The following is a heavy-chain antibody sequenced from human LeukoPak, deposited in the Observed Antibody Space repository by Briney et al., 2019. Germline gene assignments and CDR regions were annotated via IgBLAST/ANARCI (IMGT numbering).Heavy chain of an antibody. CDR2: IYYSGST. V-gene: IGHV4-59*11. J-gene: IGHJ6*03. Sequence: SETLSLTFTVSGGSISSHYWSWIRQPPGKGLEWIGYIYYSGSTNYNPSLKSRVTISVNTSKNQFSLKLSSVTAADTAVYYCARVLGDSSSWYTYYYMDVWGKGTTVTVSS. D-gene: IGHD6-13*01. CDR3: ARVLGDSSSWYTYYYMDV. CDR1: GGSISSHY.